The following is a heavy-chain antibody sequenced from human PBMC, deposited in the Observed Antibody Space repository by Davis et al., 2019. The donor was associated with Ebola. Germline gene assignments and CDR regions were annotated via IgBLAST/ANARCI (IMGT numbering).Heavy chain of an antibody. V-gene: IGHV3-30*03. Sequence: PGGSLRLSCAASGFTFSSYGMHWVRQAPGKGLEWVAVISYDGSNKYYADTVKGRFTISRDNSKTTLYLQMNSLRAEDTAVYYCARDVGYCSSTSCHNWFDPWGQGTLVTVSS. CDR3: ARDVGYCSSTSCHNWFDP. CDR1: GFTFSSYG. CDR2: ISYDGSNK. D-gene: IGHD2-2*01. J-gene: IGHJ5*02.